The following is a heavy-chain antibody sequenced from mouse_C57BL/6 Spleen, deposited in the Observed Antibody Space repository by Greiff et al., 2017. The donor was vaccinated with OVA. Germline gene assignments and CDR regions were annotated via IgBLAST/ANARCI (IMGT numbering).Heavy chain of an antibody. Sequence: QVQLQQSGAELVKPGASVKISCKASGYAFSSYWMNWVKQRPGKGLEWIGQIYPGDGDTNYNGKFKGKATLTADKSSSIAYMQLSSLTSEDSAVYFCARVGYYDYDRFAYWGQGTLVTVSA. D-gene: IGHD2-4*01. CDR3: ARVGYYDYDRFAY. J-gene: IGHJ3*01. CDR2: IYPGDGDT. V-gene: IGHV1-80*01. CDR1: GYAFSSYW.